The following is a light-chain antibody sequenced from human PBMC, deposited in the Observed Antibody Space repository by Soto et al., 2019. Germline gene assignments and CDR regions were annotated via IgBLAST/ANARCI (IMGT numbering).Light chain of an antibody. J-gene: IGLJ2*01. CDR1: GSDVGGYNY. CDR3: TSSAGSNNLV. CDR2: EIS. Sequence: QSALTQPPSASGSPGQSITISCTGTGSDVGGYNYVSWYQQHPGKAPKLMIYEISNRPSGVPHRFSGSKAGNTASLTVSGLPAEDEADYYCTSSAGSNNLVFGGGTKLTVL. V-gene: IGLV2-8*01.